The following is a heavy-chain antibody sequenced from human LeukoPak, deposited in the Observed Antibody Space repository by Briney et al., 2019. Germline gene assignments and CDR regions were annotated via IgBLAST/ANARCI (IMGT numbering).Heavy chain of an antibody. V-gene: IGHV4-34*01. CDR3: ARGGGTLGHDGFDI. J-gene: IGHJ3*02. CDR1: GGSFSGCY. Sequence: TSETLSLTCAVYGGSFSGCYWNWIRQPPGKGLEWIGEINHSGSTNYKPSLQSRVTISLDTSKNHFSLRLSPVTAADTAVYFCARGGGTLGHDGFDIWGQGTMVTVSS. CDR2: INHSGST. D-gene: IGHD4-23*01.